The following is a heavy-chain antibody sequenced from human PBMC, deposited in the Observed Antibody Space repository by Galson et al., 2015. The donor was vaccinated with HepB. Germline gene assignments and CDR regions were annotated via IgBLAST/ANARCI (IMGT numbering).Heavy chain of an antibody. V-gene: IGHV3-30*04. CDR2: ISYDGSNK. Sequence: SLRLSCSASGFTFSSYAMHWVRQAPGKGLEWVAVISYDGSNKYYADSVKGRLTISRDNSKNTLYLQMNSLRAEDTTVYYCARDSLTHPDHYYYYGMDVWGQGTTVTVSS. J-gene: IGHJ6*02. D-gene: IGHD1-14*01. CDR1: GFTFSSYA. CDR3: ARDSLTHPDHYYYYGMDV.